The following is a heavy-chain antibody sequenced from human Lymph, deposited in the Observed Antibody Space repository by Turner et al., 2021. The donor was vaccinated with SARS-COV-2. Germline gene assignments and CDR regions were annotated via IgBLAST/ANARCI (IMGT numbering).Heavy chain of an antibody. CDR1: GFTVSRNY. D-gene: IGHD5-18*01. CDR2: IYSGGSS. V-gene: IGHV3-53*04. Sequence: EVQLVESGGGLVQPGGSLRPSCAASGFTVSRNYMSWVRQAPGKGLEWVSVIYSGGSSYYADSVKGRLNISRHNSKNTLYLQMNSLRAEDTAVYYCARDLDTAGGMDVWGQGTTVTVSS. CDR3: ARDLDTAGGMDV. J-gene: IGHJ6*02.